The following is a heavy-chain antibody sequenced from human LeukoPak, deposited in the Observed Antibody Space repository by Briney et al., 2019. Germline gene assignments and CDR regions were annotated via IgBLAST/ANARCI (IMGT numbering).Heavy chain of an antibody. J-gene: IGHJ4*02. CDR3: ARGYCSSTSCYNYFDY. D-gene: IGHD2-2*01. Sequence: GGSLRLSCAASGFTFSSYGMHWVRQAPGKGLEWVAVIWYDGSNKYYADSVKGRFTISRDNSKNTLYLQMSSLRAEDTAVYYCARGYCSSTSCYNYFDYWGQGTLVTVSS. CDR2: IWYDGSNK. V-gene: IGHV3-33*01. CDR1: GFTFSSYG.